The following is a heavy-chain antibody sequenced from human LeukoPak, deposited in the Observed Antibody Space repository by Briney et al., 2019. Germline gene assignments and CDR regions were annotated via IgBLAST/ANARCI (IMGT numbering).Heavy chain of an antibody. V-gene: IGHV4-59*01. Sequence: SETLSLTXTVSGGSISSYYWSWIRQPPGKGLEWIGHIYYSGSTNYNPSLKSRVTISVDTSKNQFSLRLSSVTAADTAVYYCARMRLGYCSSTTCYNYYYYMDVWGKGTTVTVSS. CDR3: ARMRLGYCSSTTCYNYYYYMDV. J-gene: IGHJ6*03. CDR1: GGSISSYY. CDR2: IYYSGST. D-gene: IGHD2-2*01.